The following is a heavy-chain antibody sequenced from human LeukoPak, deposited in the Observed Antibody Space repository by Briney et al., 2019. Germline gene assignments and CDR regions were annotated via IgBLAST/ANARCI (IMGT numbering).Heavy chain of an antibody. CDR3: ARVSLAHCSSTSCYYDYYYGMDV. V-gene: IGHV4-31*03. CDR1: GGSISSGGYY. J-gene: IGHJ6*02. D-gene: IGHD2-2*01. CDR2: IYYSGST. Sequence: PSETLSLTCTVSGGSISSGGYYWSWIRQHPGKGLEWIGYIYYSGSTYYIPSLKSRVTISVDTSKNQFSLKLSSVTAADTAVYYCARVSLAHCSSTSCYYDYYYGMDVWGQGTTVTVSS.